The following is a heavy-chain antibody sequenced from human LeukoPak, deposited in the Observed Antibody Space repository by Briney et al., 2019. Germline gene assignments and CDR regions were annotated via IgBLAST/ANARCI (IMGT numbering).Heavy chain of an antibody. CDR2: IRSKANRHTT. V-gene: IGHV3-72*01. CDR3: SRSPAGNVLDQ. Sequence: PGGSLRLSCAASGFTFSDHHMDWVRQAPGKGLEWVGRIRSKANRHTTEYAASVKGRFTVSRDDSKNSLYLQMNSLKTEDTAVYYCSRSPAGNVLDQWGQGTLVTVSS. J-gene: IGHJ5*02. CDR1: GFTFSDHH. D-gene: IGHD2-8*01.